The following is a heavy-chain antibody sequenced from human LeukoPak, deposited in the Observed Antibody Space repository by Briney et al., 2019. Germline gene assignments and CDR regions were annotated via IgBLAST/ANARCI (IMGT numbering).Heavy chain of an antibody. CDR3: AKGGSSWYYYFDY. CDR1: GFTFSSYG. V-gene: IGHV3-30*02. D-gene: IGHD6-13*01. J-gene: IGHJ4*02. Sequence: GGSLRLSCAASGFTFSSYGMHWVRQAPGKGLGWVAFIRYDGSNKYYADSVKGRFTISRDNSKNTLYLQMNSLRAEDTAVYYCAKGGSSWYYYFDYWGQGTLSPSPQ. CDR2: IRYDGSNK.